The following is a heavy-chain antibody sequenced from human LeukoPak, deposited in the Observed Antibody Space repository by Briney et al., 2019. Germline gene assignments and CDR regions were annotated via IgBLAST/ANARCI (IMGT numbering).Heavy chain of an antibody. J-gene: IGHJ4*02. V-gene: IGHV3-64*01. CDR1: GFTFSSYV. CDR2: ITSNGGTT. Sequence: PGGSLRLSCAASGFTFSSYVMHRVRQAPGKGLEYVSAITSNGGTTYYANSVKGRFTISRDNSKNTLYLQMGSLRAEDMAVYYCVRGSGWNYWGQGTLVTVSS. D-gene: IGHD6-19*01. CDR3: VRGSGWNY.